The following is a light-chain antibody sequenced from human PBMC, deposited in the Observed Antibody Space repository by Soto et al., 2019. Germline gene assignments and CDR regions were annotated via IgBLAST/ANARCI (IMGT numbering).Light chain of an antibody. V-gene: IGKV2-30*01. CDR3: MQGTHWPLT. J-gene: IGKJ4*01. CDR2: QVS. CDR1: QSLVYTDGHTY. Sequence: DVVMTQSPLSLPVTLGQPASISCKSSQSLVYTDGHTYLNWFQQRPGQPPRRLIYQVSNRDSGVPDRFSSSGSGTDFALKISRVEAEDVGFYYCMQGTHWPLTFGGGTKVDIK.